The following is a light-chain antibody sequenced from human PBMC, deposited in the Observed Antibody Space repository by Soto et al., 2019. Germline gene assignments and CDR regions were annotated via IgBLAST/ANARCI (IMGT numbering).Light chain of an antibody. J-gene: IGKJ1*01. CDR1: QSVSSSY. V-gene: IGKV3-20*01. Sequence: EIVLTQSPGTLSLSPGERATLSCRASQSVSSSYLAWYQQKPGQAPRLLIYGASRATGIPDRFSGSGSGTDFPLTISRLEPEDFAVYYCQQYGTSPRTFGQGTKVEIK. CDR2: GAS. CDR3: QQYGTSPRT.